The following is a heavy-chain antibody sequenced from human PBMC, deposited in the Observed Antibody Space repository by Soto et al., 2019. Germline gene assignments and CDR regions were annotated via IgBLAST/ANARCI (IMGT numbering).Heavy chain of an antibody. V-gene: IGHV4-39*01. J-gene: IGHJ4*02. Sequence: SETLSLTCTVPGGSVSNSNYYWGWIRQSPGKGLEWIGSVYYRGRSYSKSSVKSRVTISVDTSKNQFSLNLNSVTASDTAVYFCVSQRTSVLTQAYFDYWGPGALVTVSS. CDR3: VSQRTSVLTQAYFDY. CDR1: GGSVSNSNYY. D-gene: IGHD2-8*01. CDR2: VYYRGRS.